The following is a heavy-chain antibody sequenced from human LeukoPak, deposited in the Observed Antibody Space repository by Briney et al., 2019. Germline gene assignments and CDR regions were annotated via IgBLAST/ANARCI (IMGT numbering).Heavy chain of an antibody. D-gene: IGHD3-3*02. Sequence: GGSLRLSCAASGFTFSDYYMSWIRQAPGKELEWVSYISSSGSTIYYADSVKGRFTISRDNAKNSLYLQMNSLRAEDTAVYYCASAFNPGAFDIWGQGTMVTVSS. CDR1: GFTFSDYY. CDR3: ASAFNPGAFDI. J-gene: IGHJ3*02. V-gene: IGHV3-11*01. CDR2: ISSSGSTI.